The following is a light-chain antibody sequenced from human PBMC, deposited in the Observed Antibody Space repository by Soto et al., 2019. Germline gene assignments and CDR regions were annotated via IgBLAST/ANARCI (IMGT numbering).Light chain of an antibody. J-gene: IGLJ7*02. Sequence: SVLTQPPSVSGAPGQRVTISCTGSSSNIGAGYDVHWYQQLPGTAPKLLIYDNSNRPSGVPDRFSGSRSGTSPSLAISGPGGEEGADYYCRSYRRSGSVVLGGGTPLPAL. CDR3: RSYRRSGSVV. V-gene: IGLV1-40*01. CDR1: SSNIGAGYD. CDR2: DNS.